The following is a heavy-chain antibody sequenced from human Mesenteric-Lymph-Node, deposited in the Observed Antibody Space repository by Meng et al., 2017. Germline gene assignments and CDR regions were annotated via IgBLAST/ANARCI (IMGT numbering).Heavy chain of an antibody. J-gene: IGHJ4*02. D-gene: IGHD2-21*01. V-gene: IGHV4-4*02. CDR1: GGSMSSTNW. Sequence: QVQLQESGPGLVKPSGTLSLTCAVSGGSMSSTNWWSWVRQPPGKGLEWIGYIHHSGSAYYNPSLKSRVSISVDTSKNQFSLNLNSMTAADTAVYYCASFDHIPRRNYFDYWGQGTLVTVSS. CDR2: IHHSGSA. CDR3: ASFDHIPRRNYFDY.